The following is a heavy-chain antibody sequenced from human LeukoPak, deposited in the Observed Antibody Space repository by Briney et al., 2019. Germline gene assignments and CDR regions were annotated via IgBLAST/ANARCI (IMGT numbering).Heavy chain of an antibody. Sequence: SQTLSLTCAISGDSVSSNSAAWNWIRQSPSRGLEWLGRTYYRSKWYNDYAVSVKSRITINPDTSKNQFSLQLNSVTPEDTAVYYCARGKIAAAGTRAYYMDVWGKGTTVTVSS. CDR1: GDSVSSNSAA. D-gene: IGHD6-13*01. J-gene: IGHJ6*03. CDR2: TYYRSKWYN. V-gene: IGHV6-1*01. CDR3: ARGKIAAAGTRAYYMDV.